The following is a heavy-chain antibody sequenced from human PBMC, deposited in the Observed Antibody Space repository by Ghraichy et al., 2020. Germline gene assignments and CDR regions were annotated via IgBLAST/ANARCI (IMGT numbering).Heavy chain of an antibody. CDR1: GFTFSSYS. D-gene: IGHD2-15*01. V-gene: IGHV3-21*01. CDR3: ARGRTCSGGSCYRGWFDP. J-gene: IGHJ5*02. CDR2: ISSSSSYI. Sequence: GGSLRLSCAASGFTFSSYSMNWVRQAPGKGLEWVSSISSSSSYIYYADSVKGRFTISRDNAKNSLYLQMNSLRAEDTAVYYCARGRTCSGGSCYRGWFDPWGQGTLVTVSS.